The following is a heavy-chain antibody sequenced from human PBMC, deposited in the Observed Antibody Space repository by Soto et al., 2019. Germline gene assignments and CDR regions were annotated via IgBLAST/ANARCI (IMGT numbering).Heavy chain of an antibody. CDR3: ARDNGGYCSGGSCYFGY. CDR2: IWYDGSNK. J-gene: IGHJ4*02. Sequence: QVQLVESGGGVVQPGRSLRLSCAASGFTFSSYGMHWVRQAPGKGLEWVAVIWYDGSNKYYADSVKGRFTISRDNSKNPLYLQMNSLRAEDTAVYYCARDNGGYCSGGSCYFGYWGQGTLVTVSS. D-gene: IGHD2-15*01. V-gene: IGHV3-33*01. CDR1: GFTFSSYG.